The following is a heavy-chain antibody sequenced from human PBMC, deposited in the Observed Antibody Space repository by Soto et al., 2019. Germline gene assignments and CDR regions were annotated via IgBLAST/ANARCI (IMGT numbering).Heavy chain of an antibody. V-gene: IGHV3-15*07. J-gene: IGHJ2*01. D-gene: IGHD3-3*01. CDR3: YTELPLPPATGRFGL. CDR1: GFTLSDAW. CDR2: IKSRADGGTT. Sequence: EVQLVESGGGLVKPGGSLRLSCAASGFTLSDAWLNWVRQAPEKGLEWVGRIKSRADGGTTDFAAPVRGRFAISRDESKNLVVSEIKRPTGGGTAGFFWYTELPLPPATGRFGLWGPGT.